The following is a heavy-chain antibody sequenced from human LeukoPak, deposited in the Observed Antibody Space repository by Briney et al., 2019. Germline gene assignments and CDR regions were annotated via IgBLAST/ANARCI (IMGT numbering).Heavy chain of an antibody. J-gene: IGHJ4*02. CDR3: ARDTAMVGRDY. CDR2: MSYDGSNK. Sequence: PGGSLRLSCAASGFTFSSYGMHWVRQAPGKGLEWVAVMSYDGSNKYYADSVKGRFTISRDNSKNTLYLQMNSLRAEDTAVYYCARDTAMVGRDYWGQGTLVTVSS. V-gene: IGHV3-30*03. D-gene: IGHD5-18*01. CDR1: GFTFSSYG.